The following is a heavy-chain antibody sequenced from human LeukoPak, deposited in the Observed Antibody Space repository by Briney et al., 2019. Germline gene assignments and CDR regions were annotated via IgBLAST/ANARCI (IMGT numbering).Heavy chain of an antibody. CDR2: INTDGGDT. Sequence: GGSLRLSCAASGFTFGSYWMHWVRQAPGKGLVWVSRINTDGGDTVYADSVKGRFTISRDNAKNTLFLQMNSLRAEDTAVYYCARDEKIVGASGQDYWGQGTLVTVSS. CDR3: ARDEKIVGASGQDY. J-gene: IGHJ4*02. V-gene: IGHV3-74*01. CDR1: GFTFGSYW. D-gene: IGHD1-26*01.